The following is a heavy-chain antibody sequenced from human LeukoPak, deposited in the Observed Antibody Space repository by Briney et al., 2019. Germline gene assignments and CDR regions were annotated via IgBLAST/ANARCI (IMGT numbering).Heavy chain of an antibody. J-gene: IGHJ4*02. Sequence: ASVKVSCKASGGTFSSYAISWVRQATGQGLEWMGWMNPNSGNTGYAQKFQGRVTMTRNTSISTAYMELSSLRSEDTAVYYCASTIAVAGTLNGYWGQGTLVTVSS. D-gene: IGHD6-19*01. CDR1: GGTFSSYA. CDR2: MNPNSGNT. CDR3: ASTIAVAGTLNGY. V-gene: IGHV1-8*02.